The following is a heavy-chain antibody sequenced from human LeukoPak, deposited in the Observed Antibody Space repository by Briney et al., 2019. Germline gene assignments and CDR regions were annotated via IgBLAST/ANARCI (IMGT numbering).Heavy chain of an antibody. CDR2: VANDGSNK. CDR1: GFTFRNYG. Sequence: GGSLRLSCAASGFTFRNYGMHWARQAPGKGLEWVAVVANDGSNKYSDDGGEKYYADSVRGRFTISRDNSRNTLYLQMNSLRAEDTAVYYCAKGAGRLRPNANDYWGQGTLVTVSS. J-gene: IGHJ4*02. CDR3: AKGAGRLRPNANDY. D-gene: IGHD3-10*01. V-gene: IGHV3-30*18.